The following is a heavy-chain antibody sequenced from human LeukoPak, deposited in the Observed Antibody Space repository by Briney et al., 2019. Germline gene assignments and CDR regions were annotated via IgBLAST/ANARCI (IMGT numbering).Heavy chain of an antibody. Sequence: PSKTLSLTCTVSGGSISSSSYYWGWIRQPPGKGLEWIGSIYYSGSTYYNPSLKSRVTISVDTSKNQFSLKLSSVTAADTAVYYCARLTPLITMVRGVINPYFDYWGQGTLVTVSS. D-gene: IGHD3-10*01. CDR1: GGSISSSSYY. CDR3: ARLTPLITMVRGVINPYFDY. CDR2: IYYSGST. J-gene: IGHJ4*02. V-gene: IGHV4-39*01.